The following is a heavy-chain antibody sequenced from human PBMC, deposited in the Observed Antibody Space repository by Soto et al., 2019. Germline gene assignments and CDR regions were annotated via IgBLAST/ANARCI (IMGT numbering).Heavy chain of an antibody. CDR3: AREYSSGWYLYYSYGMDV. Sequence: SVKVSCKGSGYTLTIDRISCRRQEPGQGLEWMGRISASNGNTSYAQKLQGRVTMTTDTSTSTVYMELSSLRSEDTAVYYCAREYSSGWYLYYSYGMDVWGQGPTVTVSS. J-gene: IGHJ6*02. D-gene: IGHD6-19*01. CDR1: GYTLTIDR. CDR2: ISASNGNT. V-gene: IGHV1-18*01.